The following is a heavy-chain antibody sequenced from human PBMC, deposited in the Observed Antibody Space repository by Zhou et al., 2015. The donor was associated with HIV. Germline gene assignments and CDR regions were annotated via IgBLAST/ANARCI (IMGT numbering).Heavy chain of an antibody. D-gene: IGHD5-12*01. CDR3: ARSVTGYSFGS. CDR1: GFTFNRDW. J-gene: IGHJ4*02. V-gene: IGHV3-74*02. CDR2: ISEDGSTT. Sequence: EVQLVESGGGLVQPGGSLRLSCAVSGFTFNRDWMHWVRQAPGKGLVWVSRISEDGSTTSYADSVEGRFTISRDNAGNTLYLQLNSLRVEDTAVYYCARSVTGYSFGSWGQGTLVIVSS.